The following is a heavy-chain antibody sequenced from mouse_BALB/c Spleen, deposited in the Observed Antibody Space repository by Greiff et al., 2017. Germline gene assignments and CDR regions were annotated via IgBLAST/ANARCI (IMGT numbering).Heavy chain of an antibody. CDR2: INPGSGGT. V-gene: IGHV1-54*01. D-gene: IGHD1-1*01. CDR3: ARRGGLLNAMDY. Sequence: VQLQQSGAELVRPGTSVKVSCKASGYAFTNYLIEWVKQRPGQGLEWIGVINPGSGGTNYNEKFKGKATLTADKSSSTAYVQLSSLTSDDSAVYFCARRGGLLNAMDYWGQGTSVTVSS. J-gene: IGHJ4*01. CDR1: GYAFTNYL.